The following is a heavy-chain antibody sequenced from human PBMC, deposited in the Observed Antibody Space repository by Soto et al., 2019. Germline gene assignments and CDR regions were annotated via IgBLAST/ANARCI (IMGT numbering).Heavy chain of an antibody. Sequence: SGGSLRLSCAASGFTLSGYAMDWVRQAPGKGLEYVSGISSNGVGTYYANSVQGRFTISRDNSKNTVYLQMGSLRPEGMAVYYCARRARPDFYYMDVWGKGTTVTVSS. CDR1: GFTLSGYA. V-gene: IGHV3-64*01. CDR3: ARRARPDFYYMDV. J-gene: IGHJ6*03. D-gene: IGHD6-6*01. CDR2: ISSNGVGT.